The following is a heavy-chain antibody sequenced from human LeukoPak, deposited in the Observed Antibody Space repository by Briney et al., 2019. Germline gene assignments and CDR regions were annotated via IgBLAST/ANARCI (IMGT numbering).Heavy chain of an antibody. Sequence: TGGSLRLSCAASGFTFSSYSTNWVRQAPGKGLEWVSSINRTGSYVYYADSLKGRFTISRDNAKNSLYLQMNSLRAEDTAVYYCARNYDLGAYPIDYWGQEPWSPSPQ. CDR3: ARNYDLGAYPIDY. CDR1: GFTFSSYS. CDR2: INRTGSYV. D-gene: IGHD3-10*01. J-gene: IGHJ4*01. V-gene: IGHV3-21*01.